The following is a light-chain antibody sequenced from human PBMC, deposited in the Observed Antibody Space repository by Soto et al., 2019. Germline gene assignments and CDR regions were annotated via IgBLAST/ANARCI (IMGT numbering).Light chain of an antibody. CDR1: KLGEKY. Sequence: SYELTQPPSVSVSPGQTARITCSGDKLGEKYACWYQQKPGQSPVVVIYQDSKRPSGIPGRFSGSNSGNTATLIISGTQAMDEADYYCQAWDSSTASYVFGTGTKVTVL. V-gene: IGLV3-1*01. J-gene: IGLJ1*01. CDR2: QDS. CDR3: QAWDSSTASYV.